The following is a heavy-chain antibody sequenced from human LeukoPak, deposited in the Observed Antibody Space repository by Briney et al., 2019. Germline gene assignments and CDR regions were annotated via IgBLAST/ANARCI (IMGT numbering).Heavy chain of an antibody. CDR2: ISYDGSNK. D-gene: IGHD3-22*01. J-gene: IGHJ4*02. Sequence: GGSLRLSCAASGFTFSSFAVHWVRQAPGKGLEWVAVISYDGSNKYYSDSVKGRFTISRDNSKNTLFLQMNSLRAEDTAVYYCARDLPYGISDYPPGIWGQGTLVTVSS. V-gene: IGHV3-30-3*01. CDR1: GFTFSSFA. CDR3: ARDLPYGISDYPPGI.